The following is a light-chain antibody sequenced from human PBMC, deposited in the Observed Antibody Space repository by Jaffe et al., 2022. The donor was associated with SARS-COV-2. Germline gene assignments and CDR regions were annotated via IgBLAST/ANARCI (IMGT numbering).Light chain of an antibody. CDR2: DNN. V-gene: IGLV1-51*01. CDR1: SSNIGNNY. J-gene: IGLJ2*01. Sequence: QSVLTQPPSVSAAPGQKVTISCSGSSSNIGNNYVSWYQQLPGTAPKLLIYDNNRRPSGIPDRFSGSKSGTSATLGITGLLTGDEADYYCATWDTSLSAVVFGGGTKLTVL. CDR3: ATWDTSLSAVV.